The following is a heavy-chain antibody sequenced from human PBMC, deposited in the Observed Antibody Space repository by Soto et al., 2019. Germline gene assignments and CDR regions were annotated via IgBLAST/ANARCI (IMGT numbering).Heavy chain of an antibody. Sequence: PSQTLSLTCAISGDSVSSNSAAWNWIRQSPSRGLEWLGRTYYRSKWYNDYAVSVKSRITINPDTSKNQFSLQLNSVTPEDTAVYYCVHEKYYDFWSGYWNYYMDVWGKETTVTVSS. V-gene: IGHV6-1*01. CDR2: TYYRSKWYN. D-gene: IGHD3-3*01. CDR3: VHEKYYDFWSGYWNYYMDV. CDR1: GDSVSSNSAA. J-gene: IGHJ6*03.